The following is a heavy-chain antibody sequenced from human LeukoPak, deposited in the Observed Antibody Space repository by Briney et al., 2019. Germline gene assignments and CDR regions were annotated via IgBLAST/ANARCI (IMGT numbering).Heavy chain of an antibody. CDR1: GFTFSSYA. CDR3: AKDGSSSWRFDY. D-gene: IGHD6-13*01. Sequence: GGSLRLSCAASGFTFSSYAMSWVRQAPGKGLEWVSAISGSGGSTYYADSVKGRFTISRDNSKNTLYLQMNSLRAEVTAVYYCAKDGSSSWRFDYWGQGTLVTVSS. J-gene: IGHJ4*02. V-gene: IGHV3-23*01. CDR2: ISGSGGST.